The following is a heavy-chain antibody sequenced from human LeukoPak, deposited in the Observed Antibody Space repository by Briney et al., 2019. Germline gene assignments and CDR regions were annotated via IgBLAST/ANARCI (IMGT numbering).Heavy chain of an antibody. V-gene: IGHV3-9*01. CDR1: GFTFDDYA. CDR3: AKDHYDSSTFFDY. D-gene: IGHD3-22*01. J-gene: IGHJ4*02. CDR2: ISWNSGSI. Sequence: PGRSLRLSCAASGFTFDDYAMHWVRQAPGKGLEWVSGISWNSGSIGYADSVKGRFTLSRDNAKNSLYLQMNSLRAEDTALYYCAKDHYDSSTFFDYWGQGTLVTVSS.